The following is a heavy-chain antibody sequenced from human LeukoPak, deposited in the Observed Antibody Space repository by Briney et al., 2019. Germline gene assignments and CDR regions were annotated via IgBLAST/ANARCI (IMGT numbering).Heavy chain of an antibody. CDR2: IYSGGST. CDR1: GFTVSSNY. J-gene: IGHJ6*03. V-gene: IGHV3-53*01. Sequence: GGSLRLSCAASGFTVSSNYMSWVRQAPGKGLEWVSVIYSGGSTYYADSVKGRFTISRDNSKNTLYLQMNSLRAEDTAVYYCARVVYGSGSYYYYYYYYMDVWGKGTTVTISS. D-gene: IGHD3-10*01. CDR3: ARVVYGSGSYYYYYYYYMDV.